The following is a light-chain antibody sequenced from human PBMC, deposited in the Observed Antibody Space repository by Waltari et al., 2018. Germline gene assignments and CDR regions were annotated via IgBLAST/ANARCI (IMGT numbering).Light chain of an antibody. V-gene: IGLV3-1*01. CDR1: KLEDKD. J-gene: IGLJ2*01. CDR2: QDS. Sequence: YELTQPPSVSVSPGPTVSITCPGGKLEDKDVWWYQQKTGQSPVLVMHQDSRRPSGIPERFSGSSSGNTATLTISGTQAMDEADYYCQAWDSISDVVFGGGTRLTVL. CDR3: QAWDSISDVV.